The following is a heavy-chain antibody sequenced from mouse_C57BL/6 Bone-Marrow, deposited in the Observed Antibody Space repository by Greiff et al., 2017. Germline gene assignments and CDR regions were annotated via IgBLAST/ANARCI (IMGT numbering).Heavy chain of an antibody. Sequence: QVQLQQPGAELVMPGASVKLSCKASGYTFTSYWMHWVKQRPGQGLEWIGEIDPSDSYTNYNQKFKGQSTLTVDKSSSTAYMQLSSLTSEDSAVYYCAKRGPHPWFAYWGQGTLVTVSA. J-gene: IGHJ3*01. V-gene: IGHV1-69*01. CDR1: GYTFTSYW. D-gene: IGHD4-1*01. CDR3: AKRGPHPWFAY. CDR2: IDPSDSYT.